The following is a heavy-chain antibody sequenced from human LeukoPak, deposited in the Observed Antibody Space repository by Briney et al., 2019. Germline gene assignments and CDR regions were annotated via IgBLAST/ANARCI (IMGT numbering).Heavy chain of an antibody. Sequence: SETLSLTCAVYGGSFSGYYWSWIRQPPGKGLEWIGEINHSGSTNYNPSLKSRVTISVDTSKNQFSLKLSSVTAADTAVYYCARGLSVVVAAARVPYFDYWGQGTLVTVSS. CDR1: GGSFSGYY. J-gene: IGHJ4*02. V-gene: IGHV4-34*01. CDR3: ARGLSVVVAAARVPYFDY. D-gene: IGHD2-15*01. CDR2: INHSGST.